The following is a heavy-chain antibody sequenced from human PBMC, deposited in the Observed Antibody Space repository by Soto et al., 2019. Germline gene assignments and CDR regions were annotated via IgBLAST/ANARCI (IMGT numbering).Heavy chain of an antibody. CDR1: GGTTSSYT. Sequence: SVKVSCKASGGTTSSYTISWVRQSPGQGLEWMGSIVPMIGKVDYAQKFQGRATITADKSTRTVYMELSSLRSEDTAVFYCARVGGSNYGVDVWGQRTTVTVSS. J-gene: IGHJ6*02. CDR2: IVPMIGKV. V-gene: IGHV1-69*08. CDR3: ARVGGSNYGVDV.